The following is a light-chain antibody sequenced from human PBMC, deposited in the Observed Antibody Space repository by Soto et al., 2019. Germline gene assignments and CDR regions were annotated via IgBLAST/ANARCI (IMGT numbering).Light chain of an antibody. CDR3: QQSYSTPIT. CDR1: QSVSSSY. CDR2: GAS. V-gene: IGKV3-20*01. Sequence: EIVLTQSPGTLSLSPGERATLSCRASQSVSSSYLAWYQQKAGQAPRLLIYGASSRATGIPDRFSGSGSGTDFTLTISRLEPEDFAVYYCQQSYSTPITFGQGTRLEIK. J-gene: IGKJ5*01.